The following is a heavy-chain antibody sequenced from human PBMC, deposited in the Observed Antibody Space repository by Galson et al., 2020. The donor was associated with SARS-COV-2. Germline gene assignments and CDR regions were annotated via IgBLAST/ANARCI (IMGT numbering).Heavy chain of an antibody. Sequence: GGSLRLSCAASGFTFDDYAMHWVRQAPGKGLEWVSPISWDGGSTYYADSVKGRFTISRDNSKNSLYLQMNSLRDEDTALYYCAKDILMSGGVTVYYGSGSLDYWGQGTLVTVSS. CDR1: GFTFDDYA. D-gene: IGHD3-10*01. J-gene: IGHJ4*02. CDR2: ISWDGGST. CDR3: AKDILMSGGVTVYYGSGSLDY. V-gene: IGHV3-43D*03.